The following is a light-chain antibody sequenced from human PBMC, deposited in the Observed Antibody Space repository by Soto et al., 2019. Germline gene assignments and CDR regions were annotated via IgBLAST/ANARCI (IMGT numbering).Light chain of an antibody. CDR1: QTISSY. Sequence: DIQMTQSPSSLSASVRDRVTITCRASQTISSYLNWYPQSPGKTPKLLIYAASSLQSGVPSIFSDSGSGTDFTLTIRSLQAVDFATYYCQQSSNIPYTFGQGTKRET. V-gene: IGKV1-39*01. CDR2: AAS. CDR3: QQSSNIPYT. J-gene: IGKJ2*01.